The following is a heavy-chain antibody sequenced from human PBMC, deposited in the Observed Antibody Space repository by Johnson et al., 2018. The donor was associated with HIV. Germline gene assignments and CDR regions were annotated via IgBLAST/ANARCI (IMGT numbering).Heavy chain of an antibody. CDR3: ARDPSSQYSRLTGDFGSFDM. Sequence: ESGGGVVRPGGSLRLSCEGSGFSFDDYGISWVRQAPGKGLEWVSGVSWIGGSTGYADSVKGRFSISRYNVKNSLYLQMNSLRVEDTALYYCARDPSSQYSRLTGDFGSFDMWCQGTMVIVAS. V-gene: IGHV3-20*04. J-gene: IGHJ3*02. CDR1: GFSFDDYG. CDR2: VSWIGGST. D-gene: IGHD7-27*01.